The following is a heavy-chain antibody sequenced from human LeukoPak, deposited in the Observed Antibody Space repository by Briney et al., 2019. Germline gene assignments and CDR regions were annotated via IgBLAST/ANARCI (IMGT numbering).Heavy chain of an antibody. Sequence: SQTLSLTCTVSDGSVSSANYYWSWIRQPAGKGLEWIGHIYSSGSSNYNPSLTSRVTISVDTSKNQFSLKLTSVTAADTAVYYCAREGDSSGYYFFDYWGQGTLVTVSS. CDR3: AREGDSSGYYFFDY. CDR1: DGSVSSANYY. J-gene: IGHJ4*02. V-gene: IGHV4-61*09. D-gene: IGHD3-22*01. CDR2: IYSSGSS.